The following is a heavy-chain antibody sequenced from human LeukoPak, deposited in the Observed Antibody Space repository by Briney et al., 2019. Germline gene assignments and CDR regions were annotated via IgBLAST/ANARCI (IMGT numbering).Heavy chain of an antibody. V-gene: IGHV3-21*01. Sequence: PGGSLRLSCAVSGFTFSAHSMNWVRQAPGKGLEWVSSISRGSSYIYYADSVKGRFTISRDNAKNSLYLQMNSLRAADTAVFYCARGFSSQSPFDYWGQGTLVTVSS. D-gene: IGHD2/OR15-2a*01. CDR1: GFTFSAHS. J-gene: IGHJ4*02. CDR3: ARGFSSQSPFDY. CDR2: ISRGSSYI.